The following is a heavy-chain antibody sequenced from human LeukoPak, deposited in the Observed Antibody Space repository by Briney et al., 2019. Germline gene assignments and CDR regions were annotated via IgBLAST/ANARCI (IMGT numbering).Heavy chain of an antibody. CDR3: ARLPLGQLVQFWFAP. Sequence: SETLSLTCTVSGVSISSSSYYRGWIRQTPGKGLEWIGSFYYSGSTYYNPSLKSRVTISVDTSMNQFSLKLSSVTAADTAVYYCARLPLGQLVQFWFAPWGQGTLVTVSS. V-gene: IGHV4-39*01. CDR1: GVSISSSSYY. D-gene: IGHD6-13*01. J-gene: IGHJ5*02. CDR2: FYYSGST.